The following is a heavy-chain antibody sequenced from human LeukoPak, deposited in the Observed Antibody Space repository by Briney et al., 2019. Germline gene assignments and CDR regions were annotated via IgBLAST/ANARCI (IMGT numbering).Heavy chain of an antibody. CDR2: MNPNSGNT. Sequence: ASVKVSCKASGYTFTSYDINWVRQATGQGLEWMGWMNPNSGNTDYAQKLQGRVTMTTDTSTSTAYMELRSLRSDDTAVYYCARHYRTTGTTGDYWGQGTLVTVSS. D-gene: IGHD1-1*01. J-gene: IGHJ4*02. V-gene: IGHV1-8*01. CDR3: ARHYRTTGTTGDY. CDR1: GYTFTSYD.